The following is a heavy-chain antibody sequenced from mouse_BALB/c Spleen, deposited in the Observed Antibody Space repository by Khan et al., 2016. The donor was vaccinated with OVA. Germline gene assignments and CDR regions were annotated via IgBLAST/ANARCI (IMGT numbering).Heavy chain of an antibody. V-gene: IGHV3-8*02. J-gene: IGHJ3*01. CDR3: ACELRGFTY. CDR2: ISYSGNT. D-gene: IGHD1-1*01. CDR1: GDSITSGY. Sequence: EVKLLESGPSLVKPSQTLSLTCSVTGDSITSGYWNWIRKFPGNKLEYMGYISYSGNTYYNPSLKSRISITRDTSKNQYYLQLNSVTTEDTATFYCACELRGFTYWGQGTLVTVSA.